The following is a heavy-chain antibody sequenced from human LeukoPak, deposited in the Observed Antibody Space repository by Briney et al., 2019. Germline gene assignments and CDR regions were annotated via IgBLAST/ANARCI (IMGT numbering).Heavy chain of an antibody. CDR3: TFHRLSFLNYFES. CDR1: GSSLSELS. Sequence: ASVKVSCEVSGSSLSELSVHWVRQAPGKGLEWMGGFDPEDNSIIYAQKFQGRVAMSEDTSTDTTYMELNSLTSDDTAVYYCTFHRLSFLNYFESWGQGTLVTVSS. D-gene: IGHD2/OR15-2a*01. CDR2: FDPEDNSI. V-gene: IGHV1-24*01. J-gene: IGHJ4*02.